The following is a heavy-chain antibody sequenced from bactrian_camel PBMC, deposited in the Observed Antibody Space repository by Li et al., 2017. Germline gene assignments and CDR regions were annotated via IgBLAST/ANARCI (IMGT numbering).Heavy chain of an antibody. V-gene: IGHV3S67*01. CDR3: AVDGGYYSYELWADFGY. CDR2: ISRNNYA. D-gene: IGHD2*01. Sequence: DVQLVESGGGSVQSGGSLRLSCAASGYDFSNCGMVWFRQAPGKERELVSTISRNNYATYAGSVTGRFTISRANARNTLYLQMNSLKTEDTALYYCAVDGGYYSYELWADFGYWGQGTQVTVS. J-gene: IGHJ6*01. CDR1: GYDFSNCG.